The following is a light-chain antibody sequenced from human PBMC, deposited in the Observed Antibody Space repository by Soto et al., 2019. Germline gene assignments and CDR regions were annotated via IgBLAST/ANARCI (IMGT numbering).Light chain of an antibody. CDR3: QQSNLWPPWT. CDR1: QSVSSN. Sequence: EIVMTQSPATLAVSPGERATLSCRASQSVSSNLAWYQQKPGQAPRLLIYGASTRSTGIPARFSGSASGTELTVTISSLQSEDFAVYYCQQSNLWPPWTFGQRTKVEIK. CDR2: GAS. J-gene: IGKJ1*01. V-gene: IGKV3-15*01.